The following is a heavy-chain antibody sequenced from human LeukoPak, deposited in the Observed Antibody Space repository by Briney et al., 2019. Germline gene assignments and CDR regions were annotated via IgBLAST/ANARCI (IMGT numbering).Heavy chain of an antibody. Sequence: SETLSLTCTVSGGSISSSSYYWGWIRQPPGKGLEWIGSIYYSGSTYYNPSLKSRVTISVDTSKNQFSLKLSSVTAADTAVYYCARDLRDGYNHNWFDPWGQGTLVTVSS. J-gene: IGHJ5*02. CDR3: ARDLRDGYNHNWFDP. V-gene: IGHV4-39*07. CDR1: GGSISSSSYY. CDR2: IYYSGST. D-gene: IGHD5-24*01.